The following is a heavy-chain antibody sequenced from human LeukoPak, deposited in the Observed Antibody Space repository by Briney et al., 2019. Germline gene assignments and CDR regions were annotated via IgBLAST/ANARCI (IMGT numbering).Heavy chain of an antibody. CDR2: IYYSGST. CDR1: GGTISSSSYY. J-gene: IGHJ3*01. D-gene: IGHD2-8*01. CDR3: ARSGVFTGYDAFDV. Sequence: PSETLSLTCTVSGGTISSSSYYWGWIRPPPGKGLEWIGSIYYSGSTYYNPSIKRRVTISVDTSNNQYSLKLSSVTAADTAVYYCARSGVFTGYDAFDVWGQGTRVSVSS. V-gene: IGHV4-39*01.